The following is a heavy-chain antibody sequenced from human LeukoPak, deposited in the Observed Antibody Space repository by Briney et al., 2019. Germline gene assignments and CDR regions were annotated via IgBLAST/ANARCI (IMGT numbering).Heavy chain of an antibody. CDR2: IWYDGSNK. Sequence: PGRSLRLSCAASGFTFSSYGMHWVRQAPGKGLEWVAVIWYDGSNKYYADSVKGRFTISRDNSKNTLYLQMNSLRAEDTAVYYCAKTYEGIAAAGTGFIDYWGQGTLVTVSS. J-gene: IGHJ4*02. D-gene: IGHD6-13*01. CDR1: GFTFSSYG. CDR3: AKTYEGIAAAGTGFIDY. V-gene: IGHV3-33*06.